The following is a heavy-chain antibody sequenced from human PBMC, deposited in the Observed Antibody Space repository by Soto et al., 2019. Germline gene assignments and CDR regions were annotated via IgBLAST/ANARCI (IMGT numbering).Heavy chain of an antibody. CDR3: AKGGITIFGVVSRRDMDV. CDR2: ISSSSSYK. Sequence: GGSLRLSCAASGFTFSDYYMSWIRQAPGKGLEWVSYISSSSSYKYYADSVKGRFTISRDNSKNTLYLQMNSLRAEDTAVYYCAKGGITIFGVVSRRDMDVWGKGTTVTVSS. CDR1: GFTFSDYY. D-gene: IGHD3-3*01. J-gene: IGHJ6*03. V-gene: IGHV3-11*06.